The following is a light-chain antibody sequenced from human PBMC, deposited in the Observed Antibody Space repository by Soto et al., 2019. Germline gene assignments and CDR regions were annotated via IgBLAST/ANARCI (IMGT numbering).Light chain of an antibody. Sequence: QSVLTQPPSASGSPGQSVTISCTGTSSDVGGYNYVSWYQQQSGKAPKLMIYEVNKRPSGVPDRFSGSKSGNTASLTVSGLQAEDEADYYCSSYAGSNFWVFGGGTKLTVL. CDR2: EVN. V-gene: IGLV2-8*01. CDR1: SSDVGGYNY. CDR3: SSYAGSNFWV. J-gene: IGLJ3*02.